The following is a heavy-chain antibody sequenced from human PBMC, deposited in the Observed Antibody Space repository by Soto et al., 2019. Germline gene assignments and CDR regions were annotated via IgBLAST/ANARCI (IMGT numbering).Heavy chain of an antibody. V-gene: IGHV3-23*01. J-gene: IGHJ6*02. CDR2: ISGGGRNT. D-gene: IGHD2-15*01. Sequence: GGFLRLSCAASGFTFSSYAMSWVRQAPGKGLEWVSEISGGGRNTYYADSVKGRFTISRDNSKNTLYLQMNSLRAEDTAVYYCAKARGGDYYYDMDVWGQGTTVTVSS. CDR1: GFTFSSYA. CDR3: AKARGGDYYYDMDV.